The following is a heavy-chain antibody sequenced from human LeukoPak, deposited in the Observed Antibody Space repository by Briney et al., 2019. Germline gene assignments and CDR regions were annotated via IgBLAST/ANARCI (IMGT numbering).Heavy chain of an antibody. D-gene: IGHD3-3*01. CDR1: GFTFSSYW. CDR3: ARMVYDLWSGYYSFDY. Sequence: GSLRLSCAASGFTFSSYWMSWVRQPPGKGLEWIGEIYHSGSTNYNPSLKSRVTISVDKSKNQFSLKLSSVTAADTAVYYCARMVYDLWSGYYSFDYWGQGTLVTVSS. V-gene: IGHV4-4*02. J-gene: IGHJ4*02. CDR2: IYHSGST.